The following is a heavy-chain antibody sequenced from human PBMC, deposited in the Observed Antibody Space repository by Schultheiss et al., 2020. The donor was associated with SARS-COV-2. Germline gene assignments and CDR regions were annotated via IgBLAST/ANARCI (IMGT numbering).Heavy chain of an antibody. CDR3: ARDSDIVVVPAATRGYFQH. CDR2: ISGSGGST. J-gene: IGHJ1*01. D-gene: IGHD2-2*01. Sequence: GGSLRLSCAASGFTVSSNYMSWVRQAPGKGLEWVSAISGSGGSTYYADSVKGRFTISRDNAKNSLYLQMNSLRAEDTAVYYCARDSDIVVVPAATRGYFQHWGQGTLVTVSS. V-gene: IGHV3-21*01. CDR1: GFTVSSNY.